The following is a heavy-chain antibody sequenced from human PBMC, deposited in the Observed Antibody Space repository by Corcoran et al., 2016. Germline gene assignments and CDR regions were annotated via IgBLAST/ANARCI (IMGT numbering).Heavy chain of an antibody. CDR3: AGKLATTVRYFDL. CDR1: GGSFSGYY. CDR2: INHSGST. V-gene: IGHV4-34*01. Sequence: VQLQQWGAGLLKPSETLSLTCAVYGGSFSGYYWSWIRQPPGKGLEWIGEINHSGSTNYNPSLKSRVTISGDTCKNQFSLKLSSVTAADTAVYYCAGKLATTVRYFDLWGRGTLVTVSS. J-gene: IGHJ2*01. D-gene: IGHD5-12*01.